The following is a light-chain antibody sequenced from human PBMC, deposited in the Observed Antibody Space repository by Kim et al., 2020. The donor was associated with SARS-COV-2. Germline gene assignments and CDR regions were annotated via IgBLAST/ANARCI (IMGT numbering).Light chain of an antibody. Sequence: GKTVTCSCPPSSGPGASIYVLWFQQRPGSSPTTVIYEDNERPSGVPDRFSGSIDSSSNSASLTISGLKTEDEAEYYCQSYDSSNPVFGGGTQLTVL. CDR1: SGPGASIY. J-gene: IGLJ3*02. CDR2: EDN. CDR3: QSYDSSNPV. V-gene: IGLV6-57*01.